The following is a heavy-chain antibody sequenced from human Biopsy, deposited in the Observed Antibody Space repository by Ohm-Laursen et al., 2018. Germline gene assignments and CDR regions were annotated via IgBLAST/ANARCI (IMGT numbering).Heavy chain of an antibody. CDR3: ARTLWFGEAASWGHYFDS. D-gene: IGHD3-10*01. J-gene: IGHJ4*02. CDR1: GFSLSTNGMR. CDR2: IDWDDDK. Sequence: TQTHTLTCTFSGFSLSTNGMRVSWIRQSPGKALEWLARIDWDDDKFYSASLRTRLTISKDTSKNQVVLTMTNMHPVDAATYYCARTLWFGEAASWGHYFDSWGQGTLVTVSS. V-gene: IGHV2-70*04.